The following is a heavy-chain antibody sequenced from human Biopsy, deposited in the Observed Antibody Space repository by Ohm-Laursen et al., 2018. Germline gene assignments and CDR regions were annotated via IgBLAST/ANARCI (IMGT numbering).Heavy chain of an antibody. CDR1: GGSFSTYY. J-gene: IGHJ3*02. V-gene: IGHV4-59*07. CDR2: IDYRGST. CDR3: ARVSRSIYDSTFDSFNI. Sequence: SDTLSLTCSVSGGSFSTYYWTWIRQPPGKGREWIACIDYRGSTNYNPSLKSRVSISIDTSKNQLPLRLNSVTAADTAEYYCARVSRSIYDSTFDSFNIWGPGTMVTVSS. D-gene: IGHD3-22*01.